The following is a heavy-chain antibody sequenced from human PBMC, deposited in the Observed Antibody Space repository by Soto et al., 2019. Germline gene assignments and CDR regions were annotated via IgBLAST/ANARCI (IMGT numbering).Heavy chain of an antibody. CDR3: ARGKGSSSWWRWFDP. V-gene: IGHV1-69*01. CDR1: GGTFSSYA. J-gene: IGHJ5*02. D-gene: IGHD6-13*01. Sequence: QVQLVQSGAEVKKPGASVKVSCKASGGTFSSYAISWVRQSPGQGLEWMGGVIPFFGTANYAQKFQGRVTITGEESTSAAYMELSILRSEDTAVYYCARGKGSSSWWRWFDPWGQGNLVTVSS. CDR2: VIPFFGTA.